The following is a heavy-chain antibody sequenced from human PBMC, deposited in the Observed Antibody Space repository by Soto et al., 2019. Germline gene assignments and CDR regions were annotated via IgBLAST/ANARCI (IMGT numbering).Heavy chain of an antibody. CDR2: FYSSGSP. V-gene: IGHV4-59*01. CDR3: ARVFYYDSSGIGFDS. D-gene: IGHD3-22*01. J-gene: IGHJ4*02. CDR1: GGSLSGYY. Sequence: PSETLSLTCTVSGGSLSGYYWSWIRQPPGKGLEWIGDFYSSGSPHHNPSLKNRVSISEDRSKNEFSLKLSSVTAADTAIYYCARVFYYDSSGIGFDSWGQGTLVIVSS.